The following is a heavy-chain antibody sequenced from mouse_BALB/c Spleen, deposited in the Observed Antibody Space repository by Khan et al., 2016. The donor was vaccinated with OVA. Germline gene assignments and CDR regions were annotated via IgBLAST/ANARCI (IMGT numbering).Heavy chain of an antibody. CDR2: ISSDSYTI. Sequence: EVELVESGGGLVQPGGSRKLSCAASGFTFSSFGMHWVRQAPEKGLEWVAYISSDSYTIYYADTVKGRFTISRDNPRKTLFLQMTSLGSEDTAIYYCARGTWAWFAYWGQGTLVTVSA. CDR1: GFTFSSFG. J-gene: IGHJ3*01. V-gene: IGHV5-17*02. D-gene: IGHD2-14*01. CDR3: ARGTWAWFAY.